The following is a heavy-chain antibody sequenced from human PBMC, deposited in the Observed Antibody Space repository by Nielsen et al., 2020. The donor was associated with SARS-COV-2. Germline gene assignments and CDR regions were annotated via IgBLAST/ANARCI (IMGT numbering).Heavy chain of an antibody. CDR3: ATSGRYY. V-gene: IGHV3-30*02. J-gene: IGHJ4*02. CDR1: GFSFSNFG. D-gene: IGHD1-26*01. CDR2: IWYDGTNK. Sequence: GGSLRLSCAASGFSFSNFGMHWVRQAPGKGLEWVAFIWYDGTNKYYVDSVRGRFTISRDNSKNTLYLQMNSLRAEDTAVYFCATSGRYYWGQGTLVTVSS.